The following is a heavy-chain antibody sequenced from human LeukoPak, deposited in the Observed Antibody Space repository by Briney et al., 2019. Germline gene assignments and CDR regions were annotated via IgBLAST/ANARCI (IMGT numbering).Heavy chain of an antibody. CDR2: ISPTGSTT. CDR1: GFSFSGHW. D-gene: IGHD4/OR15-4a*01. V-gene: IGHV3-74*01. Sequence: GGSLRLSCTASGFSFSGHWMHWARQLPGKGLVWVSRISPTGSTTSYADSVKGRFTISRDNAKNSLYLQMNSLRAEDTAVYYCAREGAGLYYYGMDVWGQGTTVTVSS. J-gene: IGHJ6*02. CDR3: AREGAGLYYYGMDV.